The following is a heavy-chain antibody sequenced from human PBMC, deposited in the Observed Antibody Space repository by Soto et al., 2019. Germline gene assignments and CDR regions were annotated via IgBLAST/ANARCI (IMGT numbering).Heavy chain of an antibody. V-gene: IGHV3-21*02. CDR3: ARVQNPRRWVDGVDV. CDR2: ISSSSSYK. Sequence: EVQLVESGGGLVKPGGSLRLSCAASGFTFSSYAMNWVRQAPGKGLEWVSLISSSSSYKYYADSVKGRFTISRDNAKNSLYLQMNSLRAEDTAVYYCARVQNPRRWVDGVDVWGQGTTVTVSS. CDR1: GFTFSSYA. J-gene: IGHJ6*02.